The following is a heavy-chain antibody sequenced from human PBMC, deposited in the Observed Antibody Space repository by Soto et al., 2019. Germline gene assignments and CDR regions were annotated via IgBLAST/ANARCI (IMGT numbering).Heavy chain of an antibody. Sequence: HPGGSLRLSCSASGFTFSSYAMTWVRQAPGKGLEWVSAISGSGDSSYYADSVKGRFTISRDNSNNTLYLQMNSLRAEDTAVYYCANVMGGWHPHFQHWGQGTLVTVSS. CDR3: ANVMGGWHPHFQH. V-gene: IGHV3-23*01. D-gene: IGHD6-19*01. CDR2: ISGSGDSS. J-gene: IGHJ1*01. CDR1: GFTFSSYA.